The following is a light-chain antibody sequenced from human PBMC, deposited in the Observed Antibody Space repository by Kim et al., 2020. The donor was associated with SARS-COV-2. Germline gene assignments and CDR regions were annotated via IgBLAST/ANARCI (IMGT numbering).Light chain of an antibody. Sequence: ASVGDRVTITCGARQGISNYLAWYQQTPGKAPKLLSYGASALYSGVPSRFSGSGSGTDFTLTISSLQPEDVGNYYCQNYNSAPLTFGGGTKVDIK. CDR2: GAS. CDR1: QGISNY. V-gene: IGKV1-27*01. J-gene: IGKJ4*01. CDR3: QNYNSAPLT.